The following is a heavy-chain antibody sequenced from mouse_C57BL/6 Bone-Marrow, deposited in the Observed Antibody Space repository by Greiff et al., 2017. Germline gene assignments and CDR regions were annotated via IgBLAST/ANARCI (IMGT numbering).Heavy chain of an antibody. CDR1: GYSFTGYY. V-gene: IGHV1-42*01. Sequence: VQLQQSGPELVKPGASVKISCKASGYSFTGYYMNWVKQSPEKSLEWIGEINPSTGGTTYNQKFKAKATLTVDKSSSTAYMQLKSLTSEDSAVYYCARWPPHYYGSSSFDYWGQGTTLTVSS. D-gene: IGHD1-1*01. J-gene: IGHJ2*01. CDR3: ARWPPHYYGSSSFDY. CDR2: INPSTGGT.